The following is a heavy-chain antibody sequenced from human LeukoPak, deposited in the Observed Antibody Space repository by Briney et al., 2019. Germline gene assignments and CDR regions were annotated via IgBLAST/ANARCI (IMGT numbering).Heavy chain of an antibody. J-gene: IGHJ4*02. CDR2: TYYRSKWYN. CDR3: AGTHTIPYYFDY. Sequence: SQTHSLTCAISGDSVSSNSAAWNWIRQSPSRGLEWLGRTYYRSKWYNDYAVSVKSRITINPDTSKNQFSLQLNSVTPEDTAVYYCAGTHTIPYYFDYWGQGTLVTVSS. CDR1: GDSVSSNSAA. D-gene: IGHD3-9*01. V-gene: IGHV6-1*01.